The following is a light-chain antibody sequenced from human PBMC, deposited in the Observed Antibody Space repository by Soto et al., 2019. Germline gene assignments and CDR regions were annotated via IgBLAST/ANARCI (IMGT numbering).Light chain of an antibody. CDR3: QQRNMWPIT. Sequence: DIQLTQSPASLSASVGDRVTITCRASQGISSYLAWYQQKPGKAPKLLIYLASTLQSGVPSRFSGSGAGTDCTLTISSLEPEDSAVDYCQQRNMWPITFGQGTRLEIK. J-gene: IGKJ5*01. CDR1: QGISSY. CDR2: LAS. V-gene: IGKV1-9*01.